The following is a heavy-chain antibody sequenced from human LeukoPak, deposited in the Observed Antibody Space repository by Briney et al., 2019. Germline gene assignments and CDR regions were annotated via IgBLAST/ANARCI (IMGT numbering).Heavy chain of an antibody. CDR1: GFTFSSYS. CDR2: LSGSGAGT. V-gene: IGHV3-23*01. Sequence: GGSLRLSCAASGFTFSSYSMNWVRQAPGRGLEWVATLSGSGAGTYYSDSAQGRFTISRDNSKRTLFLQMNSLRAEDTAFYYCAKAELGVDTFFDYWGQGTLVTVSS. CDR3: AKAELGVDTFFDY. D-gene: IGHD3-3*01. J-gene: IGHJ4*02.